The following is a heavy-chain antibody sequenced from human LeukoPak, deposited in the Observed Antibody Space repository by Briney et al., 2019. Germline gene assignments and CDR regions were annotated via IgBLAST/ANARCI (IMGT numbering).Heavy chain of an antibody. V-gene: IGHV3-30-3*01. J-gene: IGHJ6*02. CDR2: ISYDGSNK. CDR3: ARGEAAAGYYYYGMDV. CDR1: GFTFSTYV. Sequence: GRSLRLSCAASGFTFSTYVMHWVRQAPGKGLEWVAVISYDGSNKYYADSVKGRFTISRDNSKNTLYLQMNSLRAEDTAVYYCARGEAAAGYYYYGMDVWGQGTTVTVSS. D-gene: IGHD6-13*01.